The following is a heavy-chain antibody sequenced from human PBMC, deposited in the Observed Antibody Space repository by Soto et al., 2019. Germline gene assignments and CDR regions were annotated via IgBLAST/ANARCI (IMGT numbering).Heavy chain of an antibody. CDR1: GGSISSYY. Sequence: SETLSLTCTVSGGSISSYYWSWIRQPPGKGLEWIGYIYYSGSTDYNPSLKSRVTISVDTSKNQFSLKLSSVTAADTAVYYCARDTSCSKASCYGMDVWGQGTTVTVSS. J-gene: IGHJ6*02. CDR2: IYYSGST. V-gene: IGHV4-59*01. D-gene: IGHD2-2*01. CDR3: ARDTSCSKASCYGMDV.